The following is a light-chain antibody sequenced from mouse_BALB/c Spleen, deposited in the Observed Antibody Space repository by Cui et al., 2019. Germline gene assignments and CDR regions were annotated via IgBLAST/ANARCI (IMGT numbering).Light chain of an antibody. J-gene: IGKJ2*01. V-gene: IGKV8-27*01. CDR1: QSVLYSSNQKYY. CDR2: SAS. Sequence: NNMMIQSSSSSAVASGEKDTMSCKSSQSVLYSSNQKYYSAWYQKQPRQSTILLIYSASTRESGLPDCFTGRGSGTDFTIIISIVQDEVLAVYCCHQYLSSYTFGGGTKLEIK. CDR3: HQYLSSYT.